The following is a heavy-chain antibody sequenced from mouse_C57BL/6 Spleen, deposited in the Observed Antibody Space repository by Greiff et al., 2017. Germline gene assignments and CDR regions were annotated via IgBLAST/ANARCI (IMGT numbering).Heavy chain of an antibody. D-gene: IGHD2-3*01. CDR3: ARRDGSHWYFDV. CDR2: IDPEDGAT. V-gene: IGHV14-2*01. J-gene: IGHJ1*03. CDR1: GFNIKDYY. Sequence: VQLQQSGAELVKPGASVKLSCTASGFNIKDYYMHWVKQRTEQGLEWIGRIDPEDGATKYAPKFQGKATITADTSSNTAYLQLSSLTSEDTAVYYCARRDGSHWYFDVWGTGTTVTVSS.